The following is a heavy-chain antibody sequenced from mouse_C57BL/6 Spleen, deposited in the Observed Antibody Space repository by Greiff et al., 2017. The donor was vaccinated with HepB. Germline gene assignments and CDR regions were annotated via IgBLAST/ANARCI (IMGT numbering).Heavy chain of an antibody. V-gene: IGHV5-6*01. D-gene: IGHD1-1*01. CDR3: ARRNTTVVATYWYFDV. Sequence: EVQLVESGGDLVKPGGSLKLSCAASGFTFSSYGMSWVRQTPDKRLEWVATISSGGSYTYYPDSVKGRFTISRDNAKNTLYLQMSSLKSEDTAMYYCARRNTTVVATYWYFDVWGTGTTVTVSS. J-gene: IGHJ1*03. CDR2: ISSGGSYT. CDR1: GFTFSSYG.